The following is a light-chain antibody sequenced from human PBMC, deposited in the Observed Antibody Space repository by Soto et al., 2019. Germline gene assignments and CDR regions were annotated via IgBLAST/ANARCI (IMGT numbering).Light chain of an antibody. CDR3: QQYGISPPT. CDR2: GAS. CDR1: RSVSNNY. V-gene: IGKV3-20*01. Sequence: EIVLTQSPGTLSLSPGERATLSCRASRSVSNNYVAWYQRKPGQAPRLLIYGASSRATDIPRRFSGSGSGTDFTLNITRLEPDDFAVYYCQQYGISPPTFGQGTKVESK. J-gene: IGKJ1*01.